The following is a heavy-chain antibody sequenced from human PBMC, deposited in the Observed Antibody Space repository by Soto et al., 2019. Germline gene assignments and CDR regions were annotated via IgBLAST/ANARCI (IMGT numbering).Heavy chain of an antibody. D-gene: IGHD3-22*01. CDR3: AKPYYYDTSGFGGEAFDY. J-gene: IGHJ4*02. CDR2: ISGSGGST. Sequence: GSLRLSCAASGFTFSSYAMSWVRQAPGKGLEWVSAISGSGGSTYYADSVKGRFTVSRDNSKNTLYLQMNSLRAEDTAVYYCAKPYYYDTSGFGGEAFDYWGQGTLVTVSS. V-gene: IGHV3-23*01. CDR1: GFTFSSYA.